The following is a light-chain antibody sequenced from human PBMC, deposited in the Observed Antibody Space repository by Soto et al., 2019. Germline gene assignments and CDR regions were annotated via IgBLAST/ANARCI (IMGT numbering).Light chain of an antibody. Sequence: QSALTQPASVSGSPGQSITISCNETSSNIGHYNYVSWYQQHPGKAPKLMIYEVSNRPSGVSNRFSGSKSGNTASLTISGLQAEDEADYYCSSYTTSSTLEIGGGTKLTVL. J-gene: IGLJ2*01. CDR3: SSYTTSSTLE. V-gene: IGLV2-14*01. CDR1: SSNIGHYNY. CDR2: EVS.